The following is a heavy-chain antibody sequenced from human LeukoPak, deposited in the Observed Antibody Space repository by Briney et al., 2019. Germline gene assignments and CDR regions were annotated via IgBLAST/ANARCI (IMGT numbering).Heavy chain of an antibody. CDR3: AKEPASSGWFDP. D-gene: IGHD6-19*01. V-gene: IGHV3-33*06. J-gene: IGHJ5*02. CDR1: GFTFSSYY. Sequence: GRSLRLSCAASGFTFSSYYMHWVRQAPGECLEWVAVVHNDGDTKYFGDSVKDRFTISRDNSKNTLYLQMNSLRAEDTAVYYCAKEPASSGWFDPWGQGTLVAVSS. CDR2: VHNDGDTK.